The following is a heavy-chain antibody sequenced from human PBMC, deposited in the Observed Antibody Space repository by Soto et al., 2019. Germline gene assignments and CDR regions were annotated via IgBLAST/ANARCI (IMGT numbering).Heavy chain of an antibody. Sequence: LRLSCAASGFTFSSYAMHWVRQAPGKGLEWVAVISYDGSNKYYADSVKGRFTISRDNSKNTLYLQMNSLRAEDTAVYYCARDAHCSSTSCYRSYYYYGMDVWGQGTTVTVSS. CDR1: GFTFSSYA. J-gene: IGHJ6*02. V-gene: IGHV3-30-3*01. CDR2: ISYDGSNK. CDR3: ARDAHCSSTSCYRSYYYYGMDV. D-gene: IGHD2-2*02.